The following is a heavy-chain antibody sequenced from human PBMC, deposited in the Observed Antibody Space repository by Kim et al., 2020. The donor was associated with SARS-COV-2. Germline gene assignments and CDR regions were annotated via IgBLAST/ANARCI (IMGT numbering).Heavy chain of an antibody. Sequence: SETLSLTCAVSGGSISSSNWWSWVRQPPGKGLEWIGEIYHSGSTNYNPSLKSRVTISVDKSKNQFSLKLSSVTAADTAVYYCARDHCGGDCYSPPYGMDVWGQGTTVTVSS. D-gene: IGHD2-21*02. CDR1: GGSISSSNW. V-gene: IGHV4-4*02. J-gene: IGHJ6*02. CDR2: IYHSGST. CDR3: ARDHCGGDCYSPPYGMDV.